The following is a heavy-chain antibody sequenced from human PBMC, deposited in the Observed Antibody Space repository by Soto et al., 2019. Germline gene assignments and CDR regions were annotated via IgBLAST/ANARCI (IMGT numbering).Heavy chain of an antibody. V-gene: IGHV3-74*01. J-gene: IGHJ4*02. CDR3: AAGYCISTSCYTLGY. Sequence: GGSLRLSCVASGFTFSPSWMSWVRQAPGKGLVWVSRINNDGTNTYYADSVKGRFTISRDNAKNTLYLQMNSLRAEDTAVYYCAAGYCISTSCYTLGYWGQGTLVTVSS. CDR1: GFTFSPSW. CDR2: INNDGTNT. D-gene: IGHD2-2*02.